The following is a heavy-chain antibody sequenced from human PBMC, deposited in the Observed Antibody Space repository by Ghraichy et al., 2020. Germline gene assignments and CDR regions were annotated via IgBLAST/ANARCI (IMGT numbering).Heavy chain of an antibody. Sequence: SLRLSCAASGFTFSSYSMNWVRQAPGKGLEWVSSISSSSSYIYYADSVKGRFTISRDNAKNSLYLQMNSLRAEDTAVYYCARVLITQTYYDFWSGYSYGGAFDIWGQGTMVTVSS. CDR1: GFTFSSYS. CDR2: ISSSSSYI. J-gene: IGHJ3*02. D-gene: IGHD3-3*01. CDR3: ARVLITQTYYDFWSGYSYGGAFDI. V-gene: IGHV3-21*01.